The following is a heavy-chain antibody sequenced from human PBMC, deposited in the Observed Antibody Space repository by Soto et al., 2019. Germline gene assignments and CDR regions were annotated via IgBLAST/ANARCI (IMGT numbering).Heavy chain of an antibody. CDR2: IYHSGST. Sequence: PSETLSLTCAVSGYSISSGYYWGWIRQPPGKGLEWIGSIYHSGSTYYNPSLKSRVTISVDTSKNQFSLKLSSVTAADTAVYYCARAKISYCGGDCYYNWFDPWGQGTLVTVSS. D-gene: IGHD2-21*02. V-gene: IGHV4-38-2*01. CDR1: GYSISSGYY. CDR3: ARAKISYCGGDCYYNWFDP. J-gene: IGHJ5*02.